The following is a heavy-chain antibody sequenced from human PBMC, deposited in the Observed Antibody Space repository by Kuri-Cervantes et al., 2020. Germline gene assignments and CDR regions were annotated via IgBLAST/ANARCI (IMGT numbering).Heavy chain of an antibody. Sequence: GESLKISCAASGFTFSSYWMSWVRQAPGKGLEWVANIKQDGSEKYYVDSVKDRFTISRDNAKNSLYLQMNSLRAEDTAVYYCARDSGMDVWGQGTTVTVSS. V-gene: IGHV3-7*01. J-gene: IGHJ6*02. CDR2: IKQDGSEK. CDR1: GFTFSSYW. CDR3: ARDSGMDV.